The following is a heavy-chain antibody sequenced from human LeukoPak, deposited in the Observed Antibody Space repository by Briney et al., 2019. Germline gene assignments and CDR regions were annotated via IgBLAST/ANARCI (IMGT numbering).Heavy chain of an antibody. V-gene: IGHV3-23*01. CDR3: AKVISSYSGYDSY. D-gene: IGHD5-12*01. CDR2: ISNGGHHT. CDR1: GITFNNFG. J-gene: IGHJ4*02. Sequence: GGSLRLSCAASGITFNNFGMSWVRQAPGKGLEWVSSISNGGHHTYYADSVRGRFTISRDNSKNTLYLQMDSLRAEDTAVYFCAKVISSYSGYDSYWGQGTLATVSS.